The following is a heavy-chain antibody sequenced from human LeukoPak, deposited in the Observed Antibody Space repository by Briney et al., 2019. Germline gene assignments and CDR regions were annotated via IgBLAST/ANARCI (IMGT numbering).Heavy chain of an antibody. CDR1: GYSISSGYY. J-gene: IGHJ4*02. D-gene: IGHD4-23*01. Sequence: SETLSLTCAVSGYSISSGYYWGWIRQPPGKGLEWIGSIYHSGSTYYNPSLKSRVTISVDTSKNQFSLKLSSVTAADTAVYYCATADYGGNPGHFDYWGQGTLVTVSS. CDR3: ATADYGGNPGHFDY. CDR2: IYHSGST. V-gene: IGHV4-38-2*01.